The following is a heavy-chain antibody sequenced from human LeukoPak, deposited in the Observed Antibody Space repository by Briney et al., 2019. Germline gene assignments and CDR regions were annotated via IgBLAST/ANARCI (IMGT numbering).Heavy chain of an antibody. CDR1: GFTFSSYS. Sequence: GGSLRLSCAASGFTFSSYSMNWVRQAPGKGLEWVSSISNNSSYIYYADSVKGRFTISRDNAKNSLYLQMNSLRAEDTAVYYCARDLAAAGARHGYWGQGNLGTVSS. J-gene: IGHJ4*02. D-gene: IGHD6-13*01. CDR3: ARDLAAAGARHGY. CDR2: ISNNSSYI. V-gene: IGHV3-21*01.